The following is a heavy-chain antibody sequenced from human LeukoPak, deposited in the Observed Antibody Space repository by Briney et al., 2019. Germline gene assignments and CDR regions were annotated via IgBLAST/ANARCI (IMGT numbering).Heavy chain of an antibody. V-gene: IGHV4-34*01. CDR1: GGSFSGYY. CDR3: ARGRRWFRELLNRCFDY. Sequence: PSETLSLTCAVYGGSFSGYYWSWIRQPPGKGLEWIGEINHSGSTNYNPSLKSRVTISVDTSKNQFSLKLSSVTAADTAVYYCARGRRWFRELLNRCFDYWGQGTLVTVSS. D-gene: IGHD3-10*01. J-gene: IGHJ4*02. CDR2: INHSGST.